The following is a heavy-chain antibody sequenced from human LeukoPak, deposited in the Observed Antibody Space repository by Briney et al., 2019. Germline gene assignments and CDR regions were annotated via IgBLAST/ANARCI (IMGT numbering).Heavy chain of an antibody. J-gene: IGHJ4*02. D-gene: IGHD1-1*01. CDR1: AFTFTMYS. Sequence: GGSLRLSCAGSAFTFTMYSMNWVRQAPGKGLEWLFYISRSSNTIYHAASVKGRFTVSRDNAKGSLYLQMNSLRREDTAVYYCATANPGTASPSFDFWGQGTLVTVSS. CDR2: ISRSSNTI. CDR3: ATANPGTASPSFDF. V-gene: IGHV3-48*01.